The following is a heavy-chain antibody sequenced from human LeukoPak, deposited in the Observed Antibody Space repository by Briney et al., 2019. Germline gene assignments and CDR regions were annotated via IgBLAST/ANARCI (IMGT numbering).Heavy chain of an antibody. CDR1: GGSISSSSYY. Sequence: SETLSLTCTVSGGSISSSSYYWGWIRQPPGKGLEWIGSIYYSGSTYYNPSLKSRVTISVDKSKNQFSLKLSSVTAADTAVYYCARAGWALGGAINYWGQGTLVTVSS. CDR3: ARAGWALGGAINY. D-gene: IGHD3-10*01. V-gene: IGHV4-39*07. CDR2: IYYSGST. J-gene: IGHJ4*02.